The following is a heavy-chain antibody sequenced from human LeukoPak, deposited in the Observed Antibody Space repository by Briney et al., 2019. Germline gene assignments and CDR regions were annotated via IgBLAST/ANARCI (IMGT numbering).Heavy chain of an antibody. D-gene: IGHD3-10*01. V-gene: IGHV4-59*08. CDR3: ERVTMGLRGWFDP. J-gene: IGHJ5*02. CDR1: GGSISSYY. Sequence: PSETLSLTCTVSGGSISSYYWSWIRQPPGKGLEWIGYIYYSGSTNYNPSLKSRVTISVNTSKNQFSLKLSCVNAADTAVYYCERVTMGLRGWFDPWGQGTLVTVSS. CDR2: IYYSGST.